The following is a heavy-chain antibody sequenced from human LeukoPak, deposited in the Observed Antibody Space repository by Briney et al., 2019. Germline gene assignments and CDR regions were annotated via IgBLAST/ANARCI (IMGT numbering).Heavy chain of an antibody. CDR3: ARELYSSSWYDY. D-gene: IGHD6-13*01. V-gene: IGHV1-2*02. CDR2: INPNSGGT. CDR1: GYTFTSYG. Sequence: ASVKVSCKASGYTFTSYGISWVRQAPGQGLEWMGWINPNSGGTNYAQKFQGRVTMTRDTSISTAYMELSRLRSDDTAVYYCARELYSSSWYDYWGQGTLVTVSS. J-gene: IGHJ4*02.